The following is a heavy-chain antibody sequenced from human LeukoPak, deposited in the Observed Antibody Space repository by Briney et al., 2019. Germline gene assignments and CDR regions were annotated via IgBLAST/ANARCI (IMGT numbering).Heavy chain of an antibody. V-gene: IGHV4-34*01. J-gene: IGHJ4*02. CDR1: GGSFSGYY. CDR2: INHSGST. D-gene: IGHD6-13*01. CDR3: VRVFALGAVGYYFDY. Sequence: SETLSLTCAVYGGSFSGYYWSWIRQPPGKGLEWIGEINHSGSTNYNPSLKSRVTISVDTSKNQFSLKLTSVTAADTAVYYCVRVFALGAVGYYFDYWGQGSLVTVSS.